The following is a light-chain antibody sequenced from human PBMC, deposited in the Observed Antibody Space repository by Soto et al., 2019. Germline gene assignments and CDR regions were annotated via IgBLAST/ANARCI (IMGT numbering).Light chain of an antibody. CDR3: QQDLRPPLT. J-gene: IGKJ3*01. Sequence: MTQSPATLSVSPGERVSLSCRASQSISTNLAWYQQKPGQAPRLLIYGASTRDTHIPDRFSGTGSGTEFTLSVSSLQSEDSAIYYCQQDLRPPLTFGPGTKVDIK. CDR2: GAS. CDR1: QSISTN. V-gene: IGKV3-15*01.